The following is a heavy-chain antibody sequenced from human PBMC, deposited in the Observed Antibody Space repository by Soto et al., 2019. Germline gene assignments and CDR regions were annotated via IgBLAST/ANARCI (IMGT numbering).Heavy chain of an antibody. V-gene: IGHV1-46*03. CDR1: GYTFTRNY. Sequence: GXSVKVSCKASGYTFTRNYVSWVRQATGQGLEWMGIINPGGGSTSYAQKFQGRVTMTRDTSTSTVYMELSSLRSEDTAVYYCANVERIATFGLFNSLDVWGQGTTVTVPS. CDR3: ANVERIATFGLFNSLDV. D-gene: IGHD3-16*01. J-gene: IGHJ6*02. CDR2: INPGGGST.